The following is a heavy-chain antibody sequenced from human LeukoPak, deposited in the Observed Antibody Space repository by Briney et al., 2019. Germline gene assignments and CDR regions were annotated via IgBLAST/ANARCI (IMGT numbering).Heavy chain of an antibody. D-gene: IGHD3-16*01. CDR2: LYSDGST. Sequence: GGSLRLFCAASGFTVSSNYMSWVRQAPGKGLEWVSVLYSDGSTYYTDSVMGLFTISRHNFNNTLYLQISRLRAEDTAVYYCARISFGGSYETWGQGTLVTVSS. J-gene: IGHJ5*02. V-gene: IGHV3-53*01. CDR3: ARISFGGSYET. CDR1: GFTVSSNY.